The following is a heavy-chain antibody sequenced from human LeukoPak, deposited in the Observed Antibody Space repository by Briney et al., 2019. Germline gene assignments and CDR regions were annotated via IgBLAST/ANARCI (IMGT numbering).Heavy chain of an antibody. CDR1: GGSISSYY. CDR2: IYASGST. Sequence: SETLSLTCTVSGGSISSYYWNWIRQPAGKGLEWIGRIYASGSTNYNPSLKSRVTMSVDTSKNQFSLKLSSVTAADTAVYFCARMYSSKWPVDWGQGTLVTVSS. V-gene: IGHV4-4*07. D-gene: IGHD2-2*01. CDR3: ARMYSSKWPVD. J-gene: IGHJ4*02.